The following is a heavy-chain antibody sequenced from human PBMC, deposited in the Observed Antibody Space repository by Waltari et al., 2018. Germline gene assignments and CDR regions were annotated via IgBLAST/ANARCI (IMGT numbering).Heavy chain of an antibody. CDR1: GFTFSSYA. J-gene: IGHJ4*02. V-gene: IGHV3-30-3*01. CDR2: ISYDGSNK. D-gene: IGHD3-22*01. CDR3: ARNYYDSSGYYFDY. Sequence: QVQLVESGGGVVQPGRSLRLSCAASGFTFSSYAMHWVRQAPGKGLGWVAVISYDGSNKSYSDSGKGRFTVSRDNSKSTLYLQMNSLRAEDTAVYYCARNYYDSSGYYFDYWGQGTLVTVSS.